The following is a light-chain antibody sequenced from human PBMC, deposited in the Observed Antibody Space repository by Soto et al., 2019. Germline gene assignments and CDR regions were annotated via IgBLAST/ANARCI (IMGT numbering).Light chain of an antibody. CDR2: WAS. CDR1: QSVLYSSNNLNY. CDR3: QQYYSFPFT. V-gene: IGKV4-1*01. Sequence: DIVMTQSPDSLAVSLGERATINCESSQSVLYSSNNLNYLAWYQQKPGQPPQLLFYWASTRESGVPDRFSGSGSGTDFTLTISSLQAEDVAFYYCQQYYSFPFTFGGGTKVEIK. J-gene: IGKJ4*01.